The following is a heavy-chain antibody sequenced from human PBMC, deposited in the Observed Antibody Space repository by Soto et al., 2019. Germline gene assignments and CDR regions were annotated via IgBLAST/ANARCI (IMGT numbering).Heavy chain of an antibody. CDR1: GDTFSDYD. J-gene: IGHJ6*02. CDR2: IHLESRKT. V-gene: IGHV1-8*01. D-gene: IGHD1-1*01. Sequence: ASVKVSCKASGDTFSDYDINWVRQAPGQGLEWMGWIHLESRKTSFAQKFQGRLTMTGDTSIDTAYMDLTSLTSEDTAVYYCARIPPGRTTPYYYYYYGMDVWGQGTTVTVSS. CDR3: ARIPPGRTTPYYYYYYGMDV.